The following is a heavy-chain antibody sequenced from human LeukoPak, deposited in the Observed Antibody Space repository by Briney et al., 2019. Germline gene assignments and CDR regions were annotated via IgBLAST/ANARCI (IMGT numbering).Heavy chain of an antibody. Sequence: SETLSLTCTVSGGSISSSSYYWGWIRQPPGKGLEWIGSIYYSGSTYYNPSLKSRVTISVDTSKNQFSLHLNSVTPEDTAVYYCAREGSSAFDFWGQGTLVTVSS. CDR2: IYYSGST. CDR3: AREGSSAFDF. J-gene: IGHJ4*02. CDR1: GGSISSSSYY. V-gene: IGHV4-39*02. D-gene: IGHD1-26*01.